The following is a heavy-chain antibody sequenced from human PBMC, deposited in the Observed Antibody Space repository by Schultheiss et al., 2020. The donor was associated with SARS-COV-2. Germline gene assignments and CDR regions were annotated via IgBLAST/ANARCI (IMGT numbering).Heavy chain of an antibody. V-gene: IGHV3-23*01. CDR3: AKVYYDFWSGYYTEDYYYYMDV. CDR2: ISGSGGST. CDR1: GFTFSNYV. D-gene: IGHD3-3*01. Sequence: GESLKISCAASGFTFSNYVMSWVRQAPGKGLEWVSAISGSGGSTYYADSVKGRFTISRDNSKNTLYLQMNSLRAEDTAVYYCAKVYYDFWSGYYTEDYYYYMDVWGKGTTVTVSS. J-gene: IGHJ6*03.